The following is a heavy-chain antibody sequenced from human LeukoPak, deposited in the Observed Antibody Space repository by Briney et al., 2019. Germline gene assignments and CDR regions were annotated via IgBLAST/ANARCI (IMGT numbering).Heavy chain of an antibody. CDR1: DGSISSSSYY. J-gene: IGHJ5*02. V-gene: IGHV4-39*01. D-gene: IGHD1-26*01. Sequence: PSETLSLTCTVSDGSISSSSYYWGWIRQPPGKGLEWIGGIYSSGSTYYNPSLKSRVTISVDTSKNQFSLKLSSVTAADTAVYYCVVGATHWFDPWGQGTLVTVSS. CDR3: VVGATHWFDP. CDR2: IYSSGST.